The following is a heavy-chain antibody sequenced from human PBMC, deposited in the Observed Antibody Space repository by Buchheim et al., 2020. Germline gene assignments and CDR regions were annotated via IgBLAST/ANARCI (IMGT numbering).Heavy chain of an antibody. J-gene: IGHJ4*02. Sequence: QVQLQESGPGLVKPSETLSLTCTVSGGSISSYVWSWIRQPPGKGLEWIGYIYYSGSTNYNPSLKSRVTIAVDTSKNQFSLKLSSVTAADTAVYYCARLGIVVAVFDYWGQGTL. V-gene: IGHV4-59*01. D-gene: IGHD3-22*01. CDR1: GGSISSYV. CDR3: ARLGIVVAVFDY. CDR2: IYYSGST.